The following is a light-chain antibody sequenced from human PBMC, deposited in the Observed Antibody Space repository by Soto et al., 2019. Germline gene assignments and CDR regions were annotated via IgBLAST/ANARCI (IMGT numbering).Light chain of an antibody. V-gene: IGKV3-20*01. CDR1: HSVSSSY. Sequence: IVFPQSPRTLSSSPGARATLSCRASHSVSSSYLAWYHQKPGQAPRVRIFVASTRATGSPAWFSGSGSGTDFTVSISRVEPEDCAVYYCQQYGTSAWTFGQGTKV. CDR3: QQYGTSAWT. CDR2: VAS. J-gene: IGKJ1*01.